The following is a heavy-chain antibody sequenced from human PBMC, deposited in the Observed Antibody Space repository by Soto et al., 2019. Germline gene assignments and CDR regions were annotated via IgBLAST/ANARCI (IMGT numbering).Heavy chain of an antibody. CDR2: IIPIFGTA. D-gene: IGHD2-15*01. V-gene: IGHV1-69*06. Sequence: QVQLVQSGAEVKKPGSSVKVSCKASGGTFSSYAISWVRQAPGQGLEWMGGIIPIFGTANYAQKFQGRVMITGDKSTRTGYMELSSLRSEVTVVYYCAREVLGALATCWFDPWGQGTLVTVSS. CDR1: GGTFSSYA. CDR3: AREVLGALATCWFDP. J-gene: IGHJ5*02.